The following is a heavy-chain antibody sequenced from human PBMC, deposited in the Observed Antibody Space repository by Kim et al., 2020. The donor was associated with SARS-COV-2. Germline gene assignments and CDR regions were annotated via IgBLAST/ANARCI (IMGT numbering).Heavy chain of an antibody. Sequence: SQTLSLTCAISGDSVSSNSVAWNCIRQSPSRGLEWLGRTYYRSKWNYEYAVSVKSRITINPDTSKNQFSLQLNSVTPEDTAVYYCVRSSSSRGYLMDVWGQGTTVTVSS. CDR3: VRSSSSRGYLMDV. CDR1: GDSVSSNSVA. V-gene: IGHV6-1*01. CDR2: TYYRSKWNY. J-gene: IGHJ6*02. D-gene: IGHD2-2*01.